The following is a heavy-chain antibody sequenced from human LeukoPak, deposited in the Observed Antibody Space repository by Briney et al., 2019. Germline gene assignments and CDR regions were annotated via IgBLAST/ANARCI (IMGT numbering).Heavy chain of an antibody. Sequence: SETLSLTSTVSGGSVSNEIYYSSWIRQPPGKGLEWIVYVYYSGSTNNNPSLWSRLSISVYTSKNQFSLKLSSVTAADTALYYCARYAGRDAHFDHWGQGTLVTVSS. V-gene: IGHV4-61*01. CDR3: ARYAGRDAHFDH. CDR2: VYYSGST. CDR1: GGSVSNEIYY. J-gene: IGHJ4*02.